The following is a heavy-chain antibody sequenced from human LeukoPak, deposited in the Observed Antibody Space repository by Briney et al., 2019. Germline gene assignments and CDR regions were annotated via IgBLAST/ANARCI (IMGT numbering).Heavy chain of an antibody. CDR2: IYYSGST. D-gene: IGHD4-17*01. V-gene: IGHV4-59*01. CDR3: ASFYGDYVGDAFDI. CDR1: GGSISSYY. J-gene: IGHJ3*02. Sequence: PSETLSLTCTVSGGSISSYYWGWIRQPPGKGLEWIGYIYYSGSTNYNPSLKSRVTISVDTSKNQFSLKLSSVTAADTAVYYCASFYGDYVGDAFDIWGQGTMVTVSS.